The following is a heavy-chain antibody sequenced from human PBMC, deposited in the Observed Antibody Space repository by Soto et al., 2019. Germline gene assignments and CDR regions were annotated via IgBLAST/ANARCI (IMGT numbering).Heavy chain of an antibody. CDR2: IHYSGIT. CDR3: ARWIGSYLLRDAFDI. CDR1: GGSISSYY. V-gene: IGHV4-59*01. J-gene: IGHJ3*02. D-gene: IGHD1-26*01. Sequence: PSETLSLTCTVSGGSISSYYWSWIRQPPGKVLEWIGYIHYSGITNYNPPRNGRVTISVATSKNQCTLKLSSVAVADTAGYYWARWIGSYLLRDAFDIWGQGTMVAVSS.